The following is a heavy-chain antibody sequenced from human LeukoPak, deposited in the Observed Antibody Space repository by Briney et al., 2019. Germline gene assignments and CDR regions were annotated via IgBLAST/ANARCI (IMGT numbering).Heavy chain of an antibody. CDR2: ISGSGGST. CDR3: AKDMYSGGYTTDAFDI. V-gene: IGHV3-23*01. D-gene: IGHD1-26*01. CDR1: GFTFSSYA. Sequence: PGGSLRLSCAASGFTFSSYAMSWVRQAPGKGLEWVSAISGSGGSTYYADSVKGRFTISRDNSKNTLYLQMNSLRAEDTAVYYCAKDMYSGGYTTDAFDIWGQGTMVTVSS. J-gene: IGHJ3*02.